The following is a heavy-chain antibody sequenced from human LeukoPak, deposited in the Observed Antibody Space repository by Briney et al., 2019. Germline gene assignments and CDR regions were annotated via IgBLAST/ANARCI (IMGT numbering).Heavy chain of an antibody. CDR2: IYTSGST. J-gene: IGHJ6*02. CDR1: GGSISSYY. CDR3: ARTPSGYDKDGMDV. Sequence: SETLSLTCAVSGGSISSYYWSWIRQPAGKGLEWIGRIYTSGSTNYNPSLKSRVTMSVDTSKNQFSLKLSSVTAADTAVYYCARTPSGYDKDGMDVWGQGTTVTVSS. D-gene: IGHD3-9*01. V-gene: IGHV4-4*07.